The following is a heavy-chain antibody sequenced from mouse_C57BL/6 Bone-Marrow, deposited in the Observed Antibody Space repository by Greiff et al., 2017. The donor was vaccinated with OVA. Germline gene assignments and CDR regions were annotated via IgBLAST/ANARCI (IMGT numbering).Heavy chain of an antibody. CDR1: GYTFTSYW. CDR2: IYPGSGST. CDR3: ARRVTTVPPTGGLDAMDY. V-gene: IGHV1-55*01. Sequence: QVQLQQPGAELVKPGASVKLSCKASGYTFTSYWITWVKQRPGQGLEWIGDIYPGSGSTNYNEKFKSKATLTVDTSSSTAYMQLSSLTSEDSAVYYCARRVTTVPPTGGLDAMDYWGQGTSVTVSS. D-gene: IGHD1-1*01. J-gene: IGHJ4*01.